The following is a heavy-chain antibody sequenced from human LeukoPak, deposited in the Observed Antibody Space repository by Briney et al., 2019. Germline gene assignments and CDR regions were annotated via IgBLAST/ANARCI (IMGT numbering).Heavy chain of an antibody. J-gene: IGHJ4*02. D-gene: IGHD3-10*01. CDR3: ARHRGHYYGSGD. Sequence: SETLSLTCTVSGYSISSGYYWGWIRQPPGKGLEWIGSIYYSGSTYYNPSLKSRVTISVDTSKNQFSLKLSSVTAADTAVYYCARHRGHYYGSGDWGQGTLVTVSS. CDR2: IYYSGST. V-gene: IGHV4-38-2*02. CDR1: GYSISSGYY.